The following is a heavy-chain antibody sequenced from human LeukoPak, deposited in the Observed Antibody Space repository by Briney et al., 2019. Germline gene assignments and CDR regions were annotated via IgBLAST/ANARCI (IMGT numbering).Heavy chain of an antibody. CDR2: INPNSGGT. CDR1: GYTFTGYY. J-gene: IGHJ4*02. D-gene: IGHD3-10*01. Sequence: RASVKVSCKASGYTFTGYYMHWVRQAPGQGLEWMGWINPNSGGTNYAQKFQGRVTMTRDMSTSTVYMELSSLRSEDTAVYYCARDSAGTTMVPFDYWGQGTLVTVSS. V-gene: IGHV1-2*02. CDR3: ARDSAGTTMVPFDY.